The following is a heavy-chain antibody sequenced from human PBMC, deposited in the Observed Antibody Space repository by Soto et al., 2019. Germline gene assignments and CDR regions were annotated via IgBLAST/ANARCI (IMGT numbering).Heavy chain of an antibody. CDR3: ARGPILRGVITYGMDV. CDR1: GYTFTSYD. J-gene: IGHJ6*02. Sequence: QVQLVQSGAEVKKPGASVKVSCKASGYTFTSYDINWVRQATGQGLEWMGWMNPNSGNTGYAQKFQGRVTMTRNTSISTVYMELRRLRCEDTAVYYCARGPILRGVITYGMDVWGQGTTVTVSS. CDR2: MNPNSGNT. V-gene: IGHV1-8*01. D-gene: IGHD3-10*01.